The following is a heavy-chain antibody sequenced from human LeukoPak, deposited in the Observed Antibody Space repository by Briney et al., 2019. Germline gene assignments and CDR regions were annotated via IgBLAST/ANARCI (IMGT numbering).Heavy chain of an antibody. CDR1: GFSFDDFA. CDR2: VSWNSGDI. D-gene: IGHD2-2*01. CDR3: VKDKGGFCSTTTCHSYFDY. Sequence: SLRLSCVASGFSFDDFAMHWVRQIPGKGLEWVSTVSWNSGDIAYADSVKGRFIISRDNAKNSLYLQMNSLRPEDMALYYCVKDKGGFCSTTTCHSYFDYWGQGTQVTVSS. J-gene: IGHJ4*02. V-gene: IGHV3-9*03.